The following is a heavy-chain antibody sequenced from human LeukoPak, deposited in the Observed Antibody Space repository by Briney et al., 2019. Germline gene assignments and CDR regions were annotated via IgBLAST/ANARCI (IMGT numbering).Heavy chain of an antibody. CDR3: VRERDGFDF. Sequence: GGSLRLSCAASGFTFRNDIMNWVRQAPGKGLEWVAVISKDESYIHYADSVKGRFTISRDISRNTLFLQMDSLRAEDTALYYCVRERDGFDFWGQGTMVTVSS. CDR2: ISKDESYI. J-gene: IGHJ3*01. V-gene: IGHV3-30*04. CDR1: GFTFRNDI.